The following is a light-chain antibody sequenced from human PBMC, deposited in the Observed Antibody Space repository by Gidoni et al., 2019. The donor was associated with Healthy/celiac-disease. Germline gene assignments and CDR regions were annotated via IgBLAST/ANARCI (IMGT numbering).Light chain of an antibody. CDR1: SSDVAGDNY. CDR2: DVS. V-gene: IGLV2-14*01. Sequence: QSALTQPASVSGSPGQSITISCTVTSSDVAGDNYVSWYQQHPGKAPKLMIYDVSNRHSGISNRFSGSKSGNTASLTISGVQAEDEAEYYCSSYTSGGPVFGGGTKLTVL. J-gene: IGLJ2*01. CDR3: SSYTSGGPV.